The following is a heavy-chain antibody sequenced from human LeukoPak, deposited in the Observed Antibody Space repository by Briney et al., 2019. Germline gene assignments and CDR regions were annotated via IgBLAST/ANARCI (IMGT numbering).Heavy chain of an antibody. CDR2: ISGSGGST. CDR1: GFTFSSYA. Sequence: GGSLRLSCAASGFTFSSYAMSWVRQAPGKGLEWVSAISGSGGSTYYADSVKGRSTISRDNSKNTLYLQMNSLRAEDTAVYYCAREGSPQSRGSLLGWVTYRGHTTGIYYYYMDVWGKGTTVTVSS. V-gene: IGHV3-23*01. J-gene: IGHJ6*03. D-gene: IGHD2-21*02. CDR3: AREGSPQSRGSLLGWVTYRGHTTGIYYYYMDV.